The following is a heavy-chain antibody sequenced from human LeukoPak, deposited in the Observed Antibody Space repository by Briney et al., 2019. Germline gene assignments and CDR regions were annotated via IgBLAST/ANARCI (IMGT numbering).Heavy chain of an antibody. D-gene: IGHD6-19*01. J-gene: IGHJ4*02. Sequence: PGGSLRLSCAASGFIVSSNYMSWVRQAPGKGLEWVSVIYSGGSTYYADSVKGRFTISRDNSKNTLYLQMNSLRAADTAVYYCAKDTVNSGSSYWGQGTLVTVSS. CDR3: AKDTVNSGSSY. V-gene: IGHV3-53*01. CDR1: GFIVSSNY. CDR2: IYSGGST.